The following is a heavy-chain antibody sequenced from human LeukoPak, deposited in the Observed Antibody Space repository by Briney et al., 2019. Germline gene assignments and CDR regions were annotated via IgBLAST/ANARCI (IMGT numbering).Heavy chain of an antibody. D-gene: IGHD3-16*01. V-gene: IGHV3-48*01. CDR1: GFTFSSYS. CDR2: ISSSSSTV. J-gene: IGHJ5*02. Sequence: AGSLRLSCAASGFTFSSYSTNWVRQAPGKGLEWLSYISSSSSTVYYADSVKGRFTISRDNAKNSLYLQMNSLRAEDTAVYYCARDTPGVSSPSPTWGQGTLVTVSS. CDR3: ARDTPGVSSPSPT.